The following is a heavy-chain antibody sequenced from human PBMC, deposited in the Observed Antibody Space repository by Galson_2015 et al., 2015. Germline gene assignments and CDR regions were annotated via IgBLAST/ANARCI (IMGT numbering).Heavy chain of an antibody. Sequence: SETLSLTCTVSGGSISSSYWSWIRQPPGKGLEWIGYIYYSGSTNYNPSLKSRVTISVDTSKNQFSLKLSSVTAADTAVYYCARAGVVAATTFDYWGQGTLVTVSS. J-gene: IGHJ4*02. V-gene: IGHV4-59*01. D-gene: IGHD2-15*01. CDR3: ARAGVVAATTFDY. CDR2: IYYSGST. CDR1: GGSISSSY.